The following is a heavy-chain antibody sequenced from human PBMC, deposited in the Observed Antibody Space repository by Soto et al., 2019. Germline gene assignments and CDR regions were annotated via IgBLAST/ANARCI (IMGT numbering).Heavy chain of an antibody. CDR3: YVTTIFGVVPAYYYMDV. CDR1: GFTFSSYS. CDR2: ISSSSSTI. Sequence: PGGSLRLSCAASGFTFSSYSMNWVRQAPGKGLEWVSYISSSSSTIYYADSVKGRFTISRDNAKNSLYLQMNSLRAEDTAVYYCYVTTIFGVVPAYYYMDVWGKGTTVTVSS. D-gene: IGHD3-3*01. J-gene: IGHJ6*03. V-gene: IGHV3-48*01.